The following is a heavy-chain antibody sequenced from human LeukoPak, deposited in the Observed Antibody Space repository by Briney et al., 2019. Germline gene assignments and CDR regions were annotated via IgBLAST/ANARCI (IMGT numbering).Heavy chain of an antibody. Sequence: GGSLRLSCAASGFTFSSYVMTWVRQAPGKGLEWVSGISGSGGTTYYADSVKGRFTISRDNSKNTLYLQMNSLRAEDTAVYYCATVGPGGWGNDFDIWGQGTMVTVSS. D-gene: IGHD2-8*02. CDR3: ATVGPGGWGNDFDI. CDR2: ISGSGGTT. J-gene: IGHJ3*02. CDR1: GFTFSSYV. V-gene: IGHV3-23*01.